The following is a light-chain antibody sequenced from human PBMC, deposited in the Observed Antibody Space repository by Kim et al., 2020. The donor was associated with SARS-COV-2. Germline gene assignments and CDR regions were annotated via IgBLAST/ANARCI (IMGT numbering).Light chain of an antibody. CDR3: QSYDSSNPWV. CDR2: EDN. V-gene: IGLV6-57*03. J-gene: IGLJ3*02. CDR1: SGSIASNH. Sequence: NFMLTQPHSVSESPGKTVTISCTRSSGSIASNHVQWYQQRPGSAPTTVIYEDNQRPSGVPDRFSGSIDSSSNSASLTISGLKTEDEADYYCQSYDSSNPWVFGGGTQLTVL.